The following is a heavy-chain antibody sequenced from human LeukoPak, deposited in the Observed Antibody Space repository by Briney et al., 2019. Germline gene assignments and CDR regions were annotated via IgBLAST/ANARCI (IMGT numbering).Heavy chain of an antibody. CDR3: ARSRREQWLGSYFDY. V-gene: IGHV4-30-4*08. Sequence: SETLSLTCTVSGGSISSSSYYWGWIRQPPGKGLEWIGYIYYSGSTYYNPSLKSRVTISVDTSKNQFSLKLSSVTAADTAVYYCARSRREQWLGSYFDYWGQGTLVTVSS. CDR1: GGSISSSSYY. CDR2: IYYSGST. J-gene: IGHJ4*02. D-gene: IGHD6-19*01.